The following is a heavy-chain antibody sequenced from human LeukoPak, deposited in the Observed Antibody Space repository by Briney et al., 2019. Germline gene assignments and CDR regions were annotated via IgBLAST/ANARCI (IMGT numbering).Heavy chain of an antibody. V-gene: IGHV3-23*01. D-gene: IGHD6-13*01. CDR3: ASRPSNTWAGPLDC. J-gene: IGHJ4*02. Sequence: GGSLRLSCVAPGFAFSDSAMSWVRLTAGKGLEWVSLSRADDYSTYYADSVKGRFTISRDNSKNTMYLQMNSLRAEDTAIYYCASRPSNTWAGPLDCWGQGTLVTVSS. CDR1: GFAFSDSA. CDR2: SRADDYST.